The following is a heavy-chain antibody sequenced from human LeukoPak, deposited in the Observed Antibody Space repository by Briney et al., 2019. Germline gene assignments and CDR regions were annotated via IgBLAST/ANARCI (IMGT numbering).Heavy chain of an antibody. CDR2: VDHTGST. D-gene: IGHD3-22*01. V-gene: IGHV4-59*01. CDR1: ADSITMYY. J-gene: IGHJ3*02. Sequence: SETLSLTCSVSADSITMYYWTWIRQPPGKGLEWIGYVDHTGSTNFNPSLNGRVSISRDTTKNLFSLRLRSVTAADTAVYYFARDSTYYYDSSGTRDAFDNWGQGTMVTVSS. CDR3: ARDSTYYYDSSGTRDAFDN.